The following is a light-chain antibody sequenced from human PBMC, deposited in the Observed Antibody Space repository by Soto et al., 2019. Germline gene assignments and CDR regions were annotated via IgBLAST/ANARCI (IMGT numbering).Light chain of an antibody. V-gene: IGLV2-11*01. CDR2: DVY. Sequence: QSALAQPRSVSGSPGQSVTTSCTGTSSDVGGYNYVSWYQQHPGKAPKLMIYDVYNRPSGVPDRFSGSKSDNTASLAISGLQAEDEADYYCCSYAGSNTFYVFGTGTKATVL. CDR1: SSDVGGYNY. CDR3: CSYAGSNTFYV. J-gene: IGLJ1*01.